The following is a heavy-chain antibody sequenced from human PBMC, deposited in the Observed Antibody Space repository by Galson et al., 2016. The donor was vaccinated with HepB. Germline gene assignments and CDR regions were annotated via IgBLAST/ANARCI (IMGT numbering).Heavy chain of an antibody. CDR2: ISSSGSYT. CDR1: GFTFSDYY. D-gene: IGHD5-18*01. CDR3: ARDYSGQLWLLGGFDY. J-gene: IGHJ4*02. Sequence: LRLSCAASGFTFSDYYMSWIRQGPGKGLEWVSYISSSGSYTNYADSVKGRFTISRDNPKNSLYLQMNSLRVEDTAVYYCARDYSGQLWLLGGFDYWGQGTLVTVSS. V-gene: IGHV3-11*06.